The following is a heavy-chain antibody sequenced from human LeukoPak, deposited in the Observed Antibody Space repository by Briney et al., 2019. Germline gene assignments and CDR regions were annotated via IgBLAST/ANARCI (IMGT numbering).Heavy chain of an antibody. CDR3: ARLARYSSSPISPLYYYYYMDV. Sequence: GASVKVSCKASGYTFISYSMHWVRQAPGQGLGWMGIIDPSGGSTSYAQKFQGRVTMTRDMSTSTVYMELSSLRSEDTALYYCARLARYSSSPISPLYYYYYMDVWGKGTTVTVSS. V-gene: IGHV1-46*01. D-gene: IGHD6-6*01. J-gene: IGHJ6*03. CDR2: IDPSGGST. CDR1: GYTFISYS.